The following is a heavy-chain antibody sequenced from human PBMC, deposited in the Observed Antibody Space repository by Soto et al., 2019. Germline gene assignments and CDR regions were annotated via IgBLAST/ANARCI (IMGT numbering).Heavy chain of an antibody. J-gene: IGHJ4*02. Sequence: EVQLVESGGGLVQPGGSLRLSCAASGFTFSNYWMHWVRQAPGKGLVWVSRINRDGSSTTYADSVKGRFTISRDNAKSTLYLQMNSQRAEDTSVYYCTRADGSNTALDYWGQGSLVTVSS. CDR3: TRADGSNTALDY. CDR1: GFTFSNYW. D-gene: IGHD2-2*01. CDR2: INRDGSST. V-gene: IGHV3-74*01.